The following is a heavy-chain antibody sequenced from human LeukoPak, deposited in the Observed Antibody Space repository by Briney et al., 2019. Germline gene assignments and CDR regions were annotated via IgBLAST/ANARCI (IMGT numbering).Heavy chain of an antibody. CDR1: GFTFDDYA. D-gene: IGHD1-26*01. CDR3: AKGRGSYGFDY. J-gene: IGHJ4*02. V-gene: IGHV3-43D*03. CDR2: ISWDGGST. Sequence: QPGGSLRLSCAASGFTFDDYAMHWVRQAPGQGLEWVSLISWDGGSTYYADSVKGRFTISRDNSKNSLYLQMNSLRAEDTALYYCAKGRGSYGFDYWGQGTLVTVSS.